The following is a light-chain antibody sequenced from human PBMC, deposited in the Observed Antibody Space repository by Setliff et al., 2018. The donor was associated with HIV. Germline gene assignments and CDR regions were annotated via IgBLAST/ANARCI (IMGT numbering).Light chain of an antibody. V-gene: IGLV1-47*01. Sequence: QSVLTQPSSVSGTPGQNVTISCSGSASNIGSSFVHWYRQVAGTTPQLLIYRDDQRPSGVPDRFPGSKSGTSASLAITGLRSDDEADHYCATWDDSLGGLYVFASGTKVTVL. CDR3: ATWDDSLGGLYV. CDR1: ASNIGSSF. J-gene: IGLJ1*01. CDR2: RDD.